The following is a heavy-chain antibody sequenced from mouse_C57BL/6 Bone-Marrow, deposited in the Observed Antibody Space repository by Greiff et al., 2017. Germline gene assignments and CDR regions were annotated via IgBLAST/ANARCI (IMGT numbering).Heavy chain of an antibody. CDR1: GFTFSSYG. V-gene: IGHV5-6*01. CDR3: ARHSRGGAY. J-gene: IGHJ3*01. Sequence: EVKVVESGGDLVKPGGSLKLTCAASGFTFSSYGMSWVRQTPDKRLEWVATISSGGSYTYYPDSVKGRFTISRDNAKNTLYLQMSSLKSEDTAMDYCARHSRGGAYWGQGTLVTVSA. CDR2: ISSGGSYT.